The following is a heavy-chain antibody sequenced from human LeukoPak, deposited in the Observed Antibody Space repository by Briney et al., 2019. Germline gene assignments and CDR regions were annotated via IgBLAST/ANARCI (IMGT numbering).Heavy chain of an antibody. CDR3: ARGLFGVGATRFNWFDP. J-gene: IGHJ5*02. CDR2: IYYSGST. Sequence: SETLSLTCTVSGGSISSYYWSWIRQPPGKGLEWIGDIYYSGSTNYNPSLKSRVTISVDTSKNQFSLKLSSVTAADTAVYYCARGLFGVGATRFNWFDPWGQGTLVTVSS. CDR1: GGSISSYY. V-gene: IGHV4-59*08. D-gene: IGHD1-26*01.